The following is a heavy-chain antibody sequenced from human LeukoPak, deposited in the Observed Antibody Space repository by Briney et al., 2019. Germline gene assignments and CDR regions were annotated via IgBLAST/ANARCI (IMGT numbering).Heavy chain of an antibody. CDR1: GGSFNGYY. CDR2: INHSGST. CDR3: ARGPSISSTYYIDS. D-gene: IGHD6-13*01. J-gene: IGHJ4*02. Sequence: SETLSLTCAVYGGSFNGYYWYWIRKPPGKGLEWIGEINHSGSTNYNPSLKSRVTISVDTSKNQFSLRLSSVTAADTAVYYCARGPSISSTYYIDSWGQGTLVTVSS. V-gene: IGHV4-34*01.